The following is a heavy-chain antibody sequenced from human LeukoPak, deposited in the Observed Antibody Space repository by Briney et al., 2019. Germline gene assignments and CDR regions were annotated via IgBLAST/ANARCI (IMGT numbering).Heavy chain of an antibody. CDR3: TTYKPPDYYDSRYSDY. D-gene: IGHD3-22*01. J-gene: IGHJ4*02. V-gene: IGHV3-15*01. CDR2: IKSKTDGGTS. Sequence: GGSLRVSCAASGFTFSNAWMSWVRQAPGKGLEWVGRIKSKTDGGTSDYAAPVKGGFTISRDDSKNTLYLKMNSLKTENTAVYYCTTYKPPDYYDSRYSDYWGQATLVTV. CDR1: GFTFSNAW.